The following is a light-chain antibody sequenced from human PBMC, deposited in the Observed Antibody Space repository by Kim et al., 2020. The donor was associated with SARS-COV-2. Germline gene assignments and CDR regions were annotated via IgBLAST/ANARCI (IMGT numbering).Light chain of an antibody. Sequence: GQRVTISCSGGSTNIGSNYVYWYQQPPGTAPKPLIYRNNQRPSGVPDRFSGSKSGTSASLAISGLRSEDEADYYCAAWDDSLSGRVFGGGTQLTVL. CDR1: STNIGSNY. CDR2: RNN. V-gene: IGLV1-47*01. J-gene: IGLJ3*02. CDR3: AAWDDSLSGRV.